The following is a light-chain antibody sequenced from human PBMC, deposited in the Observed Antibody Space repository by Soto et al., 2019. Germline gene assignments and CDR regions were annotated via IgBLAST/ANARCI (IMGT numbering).Light chain of an antibody. Sequence: QAVVTQPPSVSGAPGQRVTISCSGTKSNIGAGFDVHWYRQFPGTPPTLLIYGDNNRPSGVPDRFSGSKSGASASLTITGLQTEDEGAYYCQCYDNSLSGSLVFGGGTKLTVL. CDR3: QCYDNSLSGSLV. CDR2: GDN. CDR1: KSNIGAGFD. V-gene: IGLV1-40*03. J-gene: IGLJ2*01.